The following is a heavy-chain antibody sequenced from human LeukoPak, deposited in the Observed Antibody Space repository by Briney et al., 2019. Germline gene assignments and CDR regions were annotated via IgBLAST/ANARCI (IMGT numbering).Heavy chain of an antibody. J-gene: IGHJ4*02. V-gene: IGHV3-48*04. CDR1: GFTFSSYS. Sequence: GGSLRLSCAASGFTFSSYSMNWVRQAPGKGLEWVSHITSSSSTIYYADSVKGRFTISRDNAKNSLYLQMNSLRAEDTAVYYCARWDQGYSLDYWGQGTLVTVSS. CDR2: ITSSSSTI. D-gene: IGHD5-18*01. CDR3: ARWDQGYSLDY.